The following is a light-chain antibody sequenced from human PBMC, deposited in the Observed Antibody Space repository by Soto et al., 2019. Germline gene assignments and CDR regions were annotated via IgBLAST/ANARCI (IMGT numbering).Light chain of an antibody. CDR3: QQYSNWPPIT. CDR2: GAS. J-gene: IGKJ5*01. CDR1: QNVRSD. V-gene: IGKV3-15*01. Sequence: EIVMTHSPATLSVSPWEIATLSCRASQNVRSDLAWYQHKRGQAPRLLIYGASTRATGVPARFSGSGSGTDFTLSITNLQSEDFAVYFCQQYSNWPPITFGQGTRLEIK.